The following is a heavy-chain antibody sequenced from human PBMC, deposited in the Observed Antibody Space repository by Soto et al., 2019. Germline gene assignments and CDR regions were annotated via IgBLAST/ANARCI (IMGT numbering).Heavy chain of an antibody. CDR2: IHYSGRSM. D-gene: IGHD6-13*01. J-gene: IGHJ4*02. Sequence: EVQLVESGGGLVKPGGSLRLSCAASGFTLSSYSMNWVRQAPGKGLEWVSSIHYSGRSMFYADSVKGRFTISRDSATNSLHLQMSGLRAEGSAVYYGAREKGQQLPLDYWRQRTLVTVSS. CDR3: AREKGQQLPLDY. V-gene: IGHV3-21*01. CDR1: GFTLSSYS.